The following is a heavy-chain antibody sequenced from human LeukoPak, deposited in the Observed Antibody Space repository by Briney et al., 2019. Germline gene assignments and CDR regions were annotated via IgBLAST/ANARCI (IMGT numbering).Heavy chain of an antibody. CDR1: GYSFIDSY. Sequence: ASVKVLCKTSGYSFIDSYMQWVRQAPGQGLEWMGWINPKTGDTKYAQTFQGRVTMTRDTSIRTTYMELSSLRSDDTAIYYCGSEATAIGGVIVRVAYWGQGTLVSVSS. V-gene: IGHV1-2*02. CDR2: INPKTGDT. CDR3: GSEATAIGGVIVRVAY. J-gene: IGHJ4*02. D-gene: IGHD3-16*02.